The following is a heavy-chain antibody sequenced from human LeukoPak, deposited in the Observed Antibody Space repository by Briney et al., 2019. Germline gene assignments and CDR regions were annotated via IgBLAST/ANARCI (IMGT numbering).Heavy chain of an antibody. Sequence: SETLSLTCTVSGGSISSYYWSWIRQPPGKGLEWIGYIYYSGSTNYNPSLKSRVTISVDTSKNQFSRKLSSVTAADTAVYYCARGKVQGVIFDYWGQGTLVTVSS. CDR3: ARGKVQGVIFDY. CDR2: IYYSGST. CDR1: GGSISSYY. V-gene: IGHV4-59*01. J-gene: IGHJ4*02. D-gene: IGHD3-10*01.